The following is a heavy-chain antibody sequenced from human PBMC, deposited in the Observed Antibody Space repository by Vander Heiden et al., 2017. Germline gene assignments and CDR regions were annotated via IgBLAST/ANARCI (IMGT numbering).Heavy chain of an antibody. Sequence: QVQLMESGGGVVQPGRSLRLSCAASGFTFSTYAMHWVRQTPGKGLEWVAVIWYDGSNSYYADSVQGRFTISRDNSKNMLFLQMNSLRVDDTAVYYCAREGFAAKRIARGWIDSWGQGTPVTVSS. CDR1: GFTFSTYA. CDR2: IWYDGSNS. CDR3: AREGFAAKRIARGWIDS. V-gene: IGHV3-33*01. J-gene: IGHJ5*01. D-gene: IGHD6-13*01.